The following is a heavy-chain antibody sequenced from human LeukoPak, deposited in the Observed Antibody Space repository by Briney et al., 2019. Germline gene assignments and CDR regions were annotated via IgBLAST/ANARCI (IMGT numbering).Heavy chain of an antibody. J-gene: IGHJ6*03. D-gene: IGHD4-23*01. CDR2: ISSSGSTI. Sequence: GGSLRLSCAASGFTFSDYYMSWIRRAPGKRLEWVSYISSSGSTIYYADSVKGRFTISRDNAKNSLYLQMNSLRAEDTAVYYCARWVSKYYYYMDVWGKGTTVTVSS. V-gene: IGHV3-11*01. CDR1: GFTFSDYY. CDR3: ARWVSKYYYYMDV.